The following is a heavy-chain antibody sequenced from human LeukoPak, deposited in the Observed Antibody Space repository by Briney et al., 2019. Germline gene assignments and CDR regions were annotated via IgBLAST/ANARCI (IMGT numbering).Heavy chain of an antibody. Sequence: KSSETLSLTCTVSGGSISSGSYYWSWIRQPAGKGLEWIGRIYTSGSTNYNPSLKSRVTISVDTSKNQFSLKLISVTAADTAVYYCARDYSGYGYFDYWGQGTLVTVSS. D-gene: IGHD5-12*01. CDR2: IYTSGST. CDR1: GGSISSGSYY. CDR3: ARDYSGYGYFDY. V-gene: IGHV4-61*02. J-gene: IGHJ4*02.